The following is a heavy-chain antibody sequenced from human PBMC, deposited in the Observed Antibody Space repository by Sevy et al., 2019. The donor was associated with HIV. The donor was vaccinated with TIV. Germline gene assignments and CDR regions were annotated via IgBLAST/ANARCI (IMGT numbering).Heavy chain of an antibody. CDR2: IYYSGST. CDR1: GGSISSGGYY. Sequence: SETLSLTCTVSGGSISSGGYYWSWIRQHPGKGLEWIGYIYYSGSTYYNPSLKSRVTISVDTSKNQFSLKLSSVTAADTAAYYCARTPYDYVWGSYRAYWFDPWGQGTLVTVSS. CDR3: ARTPYDYVWGSYRAYWFDP. J-gene: IGHJ5*02. V-gene: IGHV4-31*03. D-gene: IGHD3-16*02.